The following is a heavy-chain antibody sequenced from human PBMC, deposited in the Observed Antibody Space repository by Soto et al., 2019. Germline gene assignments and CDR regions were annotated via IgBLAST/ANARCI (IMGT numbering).Heavy chain of an antibody. CDR3: ARGAEVAGRFDY. CDR2: IYYSGST. D-gene: IGHD6-19*01. Sequence: PSETLSLTCTVSGGSFSNYYWSWIRQSPGKGLEWIGYIYYSGSTNYNPSLKSRVTISLDTSKNQLSLKLSPVTAADTAVYYCARGAEVAGRFDYWGQGALVTVSS. J-gene: IGHJ4*02. V-gene: IGHV4-59*01. CDR1: GGSFSNYY.